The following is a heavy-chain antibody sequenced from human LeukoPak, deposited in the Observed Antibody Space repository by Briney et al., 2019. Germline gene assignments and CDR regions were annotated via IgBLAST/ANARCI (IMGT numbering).Heavy chain of an antibody. CDR2: INDSGST. CDR1: GGSFSGYY. Sequence: SETLSLTCGVSGGSFSGYYWSWIRQPPGKGLEWIGEINDSGSTKYNPSLKSRVTISIDTSKNQFSLKLNSVTAADTAVYYCAKHRGAAGWRSFDIWGQGTMVTVSS. CDR3: AKHRGAAGWRSFDI. J-gene: IGHJ3*02. V-gene: IGHV4-34*01. D-gene: IGHD6-13*01.